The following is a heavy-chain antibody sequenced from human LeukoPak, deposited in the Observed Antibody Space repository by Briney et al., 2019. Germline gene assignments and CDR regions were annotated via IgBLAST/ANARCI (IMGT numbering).Heavy chain of an antibody. CDR1: GFTFRSYW. CDR2: IKQDGSEK. Sequence: PGGSLRLSCAASGFTFRSYWMTWVRQYPGKGLEWVANIKQDGSEKYYVDSVKGRFTISRDNAKNSLYLQMNSLRAEDTALYYCATDGLVPAAPDDSWGQGTLVTVSS. CDR3: ATDGLVPAAPDDS. J-gene: IGHJ5*01. D-gene: IGHD2-2*01. V-gene: IGHV3-7*01.